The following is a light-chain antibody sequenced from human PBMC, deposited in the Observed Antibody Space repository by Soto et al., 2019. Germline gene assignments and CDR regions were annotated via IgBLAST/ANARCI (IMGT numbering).Light chain of an antibody. Sequence: EIVLTQSPGTLSLSPGERATLSCRASQSVSSSYLAWYQQKPGQAPRLLIYGASSRATGIPDRFSGSGSGTAFALTISRLEPEDFAVYYCQQYGTSPWTFGQGNKVEIK. J-gene: IGKJ1*01. V-gene: IGKV3-20*01. CDR3: QQYGTSPWT. CDR2: GAS. CDR1: QSVSSSY.